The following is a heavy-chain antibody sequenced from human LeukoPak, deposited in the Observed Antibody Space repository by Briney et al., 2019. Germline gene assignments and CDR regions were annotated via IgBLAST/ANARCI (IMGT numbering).Heavy chain of an antibody. J-gene: IGHJ1*01. CDR3: AKDGGWEPPR. D-gene: IGHD1-26*01. CDR2: ISGSGGST. Sequence: PGGPLRLSCTASGFTFSSYGMNWVRQAPGKGLEWVSLISGSGGSTYYADSVKGRFTISRDNSKNTLYLQMSSLRVEDTAVYYCAKDGGWEPPRWGRGTLVTVSS. CDR1: GFTFSSYG. V-gene: IGHV3-23*01.